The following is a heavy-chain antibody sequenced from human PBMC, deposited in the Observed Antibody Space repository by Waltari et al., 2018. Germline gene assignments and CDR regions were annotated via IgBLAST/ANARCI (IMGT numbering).Heavy chain of an antibody. CDR3: ARVLGPGSYGNYFDY. CDR2: INPNSGGT. D-gene: IGHD1-26*01. Sequence: QVQLVQSGAEVKKPGASVKVSCKASGYTFTGYYMHWVRQAPGQGLEWMGRINPNSGGTNYAQKFQGRVTMTRDTSISTAYMELSRLRSDDTAGYDCARVLGPGSYGNYFDYWGQGTLVTVSS. CDR1: GYTFTGYY. J-gene: IGHJ4*02. V-gene: IGHV1-2*06.